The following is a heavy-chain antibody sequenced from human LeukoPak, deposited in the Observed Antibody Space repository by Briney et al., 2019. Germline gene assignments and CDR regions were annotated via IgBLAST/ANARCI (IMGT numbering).Heavy chain of an antibody. CDR1: GGSINDYY. J-gene: IGHJ4*02. D-gene: IGHD3-22*01. CDR3: ARNYDRLDY. CDR2: IYYSGST. V-gene: IGHV4-59*01. Sequence: PSETLSLTCTVSGGSINDYYWSWIRQPPGKGQEWIGYIYYSGSTNYNPSLNSRVTISVDTSKSQFSLKLSSMTAADTAVYYCARNYDRLDYWGQGTLVTVSS.